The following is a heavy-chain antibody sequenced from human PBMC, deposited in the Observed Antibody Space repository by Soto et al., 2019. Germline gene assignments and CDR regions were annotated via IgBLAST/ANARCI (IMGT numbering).Heavy chain of an antibody. CDR1: GGNFSNYG. V-gene: IGHV1-69*01. J-gene: IGHJ5*02. CDR3: ARASGRSWYNWFDP. Sequence: QVQLVQSGAEVKQPGSSVTVSFKASGGNFSNYGISWVRQAPGQGLEYMGGIVPLFGTTNYAHKFRGRVTITADESTSTVYMEVSSLKSEDTAVYFCARASGRSWYNWFDPWGQGTLVTVST. CDR2: IVPLFGTT. D-gene: IGHD6-13*01.